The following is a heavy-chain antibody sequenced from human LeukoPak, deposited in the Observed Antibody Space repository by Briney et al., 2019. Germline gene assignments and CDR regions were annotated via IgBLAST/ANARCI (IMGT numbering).Heavy chain of an antibody. J-gene: IGHJ4*02. D-gene: IGHD5-18*01. CDR2: MNPNSGNT. V-gene: IGHV1-8*01. CDR3: AATGRYSYGYTYYFDY. Sequence: GASVKVSCKASGYTFTSYDINWVRQATGQGLEWMGWMNPNSGNTGYAQKFQGRVTMTRNTSISTAYMELSSLRSEDTAVYYCAATGRYSYGYTYYFDYWGQGTLVTVSS. CDR1: GYTFTSYD.